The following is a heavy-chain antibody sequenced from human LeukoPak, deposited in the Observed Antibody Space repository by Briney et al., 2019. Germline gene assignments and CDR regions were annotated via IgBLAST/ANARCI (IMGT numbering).Heavy chain of an antibody. D-gene: IGHD1-26*01. Sequence: GGSLRLSCAASGFTFSSYWMTWVRQAPGKGLEWVANIKRDGSEKHYVDSVKGRFTISRDNAKNSLYLQMNSLRADDTAIYYCARDKIVGPTTLDYWGQGTLVTVSS. J-gene: IGHJ4*02. CDR1: GFTFSSYW. CDR3: ARDKIVGPTTLDY. CDR2: IKRDGSEK. V-gene: IGHV3-7*01.